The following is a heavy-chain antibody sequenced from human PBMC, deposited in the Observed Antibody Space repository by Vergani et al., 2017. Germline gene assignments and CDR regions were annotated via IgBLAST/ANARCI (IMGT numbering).Heavy chain of an antibody. CDR3: AKDYQTYCSGGSCYGGFDP. D-gene: IGHD2-15*01. CDR1: GFTFSSYA. CDR2: ISWNSGSI. J-gene: IGHJ5*02. V-gene: IGHV3-9*01. Sequence: EVQLLESGGGLVQPGGSLRLSCAASGFTFSSYAMSWVRQAPGKGLEWVSGISWNSGSIGYADSVKGRFTISRDNAKNSLYLQMNSLRAEDTALYYCAKDYQTYCSGGSCYGGFDPWGQGTLVTVSS.